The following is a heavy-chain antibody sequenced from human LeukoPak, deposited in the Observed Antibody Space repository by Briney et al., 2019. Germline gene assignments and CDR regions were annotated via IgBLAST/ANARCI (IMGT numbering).Heavy chain of an antibody. CDR1: DGSITSDGYY. CDR3: ASTYVDAFDI. CDR2: IDYSGTA. J-gene: IGHJ3*02. V-gene: IGHV4-30-4*08. Sequence: SQTLSLTCTVSDGSITSDGYYWSWVRQLPGKGLDWIGYIDYSGTAYYNPSLESRVTISVDRSKNQFSLKLSSVTAADTAVYYCASTYVDAFDIWGQGTMVTVSS. D-gene: IGHD3-16*01.